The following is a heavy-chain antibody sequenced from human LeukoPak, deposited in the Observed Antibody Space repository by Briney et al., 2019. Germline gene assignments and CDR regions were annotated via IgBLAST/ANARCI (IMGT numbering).Heavy chain of an antibody. CDR3: ARVLKDYYYYYMDV. CDR1: GGSISRYY. V-gene: IGHV4-59*01. J-gene: IGHJ6*03. CDR2: IYFRGST. Sequence: PSETLSLTCPVAGGSISRYYCSWIRQPPGKVLEWIGYIYFRGSTYYNPSLKSRVTISVDTSKNQFSLKLSSVTAADTAVYYCARVLKDYYYYYMDVWGKGTTVTISS.